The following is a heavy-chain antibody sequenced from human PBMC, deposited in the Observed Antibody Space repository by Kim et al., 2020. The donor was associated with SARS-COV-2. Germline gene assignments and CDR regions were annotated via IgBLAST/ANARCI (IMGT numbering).Heavy chain of an antibody. J-gene: IGHJ4*02. CDR2: GT. CDR3: ARKLGTTEGY. D-gene: IGHD4-17*01. V-gene: IGHV1-2*02. Sequence: GTNYAQKFQGRVTMTRDTSISTAYMDMIRLTSDDTAIYYCARKLGTTEGYWGQGTLVTVSS.